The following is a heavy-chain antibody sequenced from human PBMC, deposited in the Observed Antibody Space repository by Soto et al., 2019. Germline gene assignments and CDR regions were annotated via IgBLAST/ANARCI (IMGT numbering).Heavy chain of an antibody. CDR2: FSGRDATT. Sequence: LRLSCAASGFTFRSYTMSWVRQAPGKGLEWVSSFSGRDATTYYADSVKGRFTISRDNSKNTLYLQMNSLRAEDTALYFCVRTIVGATKGGWFDPWGQGALVTVSS. CDR1: GFTFRSYT. CDR3: VRTIVGATKGGWFDP. V-gene: IGHV3-23*01. D-gene: IGHD1-26*01. J-gene: IGHJ5*02.